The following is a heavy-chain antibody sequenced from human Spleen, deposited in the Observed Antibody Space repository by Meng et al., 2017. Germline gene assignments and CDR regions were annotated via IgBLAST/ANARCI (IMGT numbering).Heavy chain of an antibody. V-gene: IGHV3-21*04. CDR1: GFTFNSYS. Sequence: GESLKISCAASGFTFNSYSINWVRQSPGKGLEWVSSISSSGSYIYYADSVKGRFTISRDNSKNTLYLQMNSLRAEDTAVYYCASPLGYWGQGTLVTVSS. J-gene: IGHJ4*02. D-gene: IGHD3-10*01. CDR2: ISSSGSYI. CDR3: ASPLGY.